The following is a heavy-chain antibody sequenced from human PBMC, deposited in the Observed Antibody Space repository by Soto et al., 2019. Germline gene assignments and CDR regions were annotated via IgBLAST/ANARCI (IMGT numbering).Heavy chain of an antibody. CDR2: ISSDGRNK. CDR3: VREGYSSDYYIKGFDP. D-gene: IGHD3-22*01. CDR1: GFTFNTYA. Sequence: QPGGSLRLSCTGSGFTFNTYALHWFHQAPGKGLEWVAVISSDGRNKNYAASVKGCFTISRENSKNTMSLEMEGLQPGDTVIYYCVREGYSSDYYIKGFDPWGQGTQVTVSS. J-gene: IGHJ5*02. V-gene: IGHV3-30*04.